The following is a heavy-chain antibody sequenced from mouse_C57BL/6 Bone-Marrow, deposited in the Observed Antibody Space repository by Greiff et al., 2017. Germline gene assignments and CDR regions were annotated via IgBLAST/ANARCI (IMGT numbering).Heavy chain of an antibody. Sequence: QVQLQQPGAELVKPGASVKMSCKASGYTFTSYWITWVKQRPGQGLDWIGDIYPGSGSTNYNEKFKNKATLTVDTSSSTAYMQLSSLTSEDSAVYYCARPYYSNDWYFDVWGTGTTVNVSS. D-gene: IGHD2-5*01. CDR3: ARPYYSNDWYFDV. V-gene: IGHV1-55*01. CDR2: IYPGSGST. J-gene: IGHJ1*03. CDR1: GYTFTSYW.